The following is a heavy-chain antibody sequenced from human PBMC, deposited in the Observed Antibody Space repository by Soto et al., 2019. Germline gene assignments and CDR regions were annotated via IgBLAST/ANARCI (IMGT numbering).Heavy chain of an antibody. CDR1: GLTFRYYY. D-gene: IGHD7-27*01. J-gene: IGHJ6*02. CDR2: ISIGGSPA. V-gene: IGHV3-11*06. Sequence: PGGSLRRSCAASGLTFRYYYMTWIRQAPGKGLEWVSYISIGGSPANDADSVKGRFTISRDNAKNSLYLQMDTLRAEDTAVYYCPRVGTLYAMDVLGQGTTVTVSS. CDR3: PRVGTLYAMDV.